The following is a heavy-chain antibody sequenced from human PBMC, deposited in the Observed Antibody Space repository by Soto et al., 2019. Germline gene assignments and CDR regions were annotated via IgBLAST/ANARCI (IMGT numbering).Heavy chain of an antibody. V-gene: IGHV3-23*01. D-gene: IGHD2-15*01. CDR3: AKANCSGGSCYPYYYYGMDV. CDR1: GFTISSYA. J-gene: IGHJ6*02. Sequence: EVQLLESGGGLVQPRGSLRLSCAASGFTISSYAMSWVRQAPGKGLEWVSAISGSGGSTYYADSVKGRFTISRDNSKNTLYLQMNSLRAEDTAVYYCAKANCSGGSCYPYYYYGMDVWGQGTTVTVSS. CDR2: ISGSGGST.